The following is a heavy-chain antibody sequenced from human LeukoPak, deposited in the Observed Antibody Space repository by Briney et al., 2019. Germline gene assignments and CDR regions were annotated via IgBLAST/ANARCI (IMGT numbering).Heavy chain of an antibody. V-gene: IGHV3-43*02. CDR1: GFTFDDYA. CDR2: ISGDGGST. J-gene: IGHJ6*03. Sequence: GGSLRLSCAASGFTFDDYAMHWVRQAPGKGLEWVSRISGDGGSTYYADSVKGRFTISRDNSKNSLYLQMNSLRTEDTALYYCAKEGYYYDSSGYRAYYCYMDVWGKGTTVTVSS. D-gene: IGHD3-22*01. CDR3: AKEGYYYDSSGYRAYYCYMDV.